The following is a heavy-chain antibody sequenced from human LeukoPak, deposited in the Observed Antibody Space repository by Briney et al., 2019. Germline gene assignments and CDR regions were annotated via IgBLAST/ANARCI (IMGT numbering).Heavy chain of an antibody. D-gene: IGHD3-22*01. CDR2: INHSGST. CDR1: GGSFSGYY. V-gene: IGHV4-34*01. J-gene: IGHJ4*02. CDR3: ARGDRQAKYYYDSSGYYYGFDY. Sequence: SETLSLTCAVYGGSFSGYYWSWIRQPPGKGLEWIGEINHSGSTNYNPSLKSRVTISVDTSKNQFSLKLSSVTAADTAVYYCARGDRQAKYYYDSSGYYYGFDYWGQGTLVTVSS.